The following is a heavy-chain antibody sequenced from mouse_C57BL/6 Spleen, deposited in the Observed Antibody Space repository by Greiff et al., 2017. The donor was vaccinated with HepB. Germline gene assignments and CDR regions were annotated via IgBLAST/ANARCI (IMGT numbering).Heavy chain of an antibody. J-gene: IGHJ2*01. D-gene: IGHD1-1*01. V-gene: IGHV7-3*01. Sequence: EVKLMESGGGLVQPGGSLSLSCAASGFTFTDYYMSWVRQPPGKALEWLGFIRNKANGYTTEYSASVKGRFTISQDNFQSILYLQMNALRAEDSATYYCASYYYGSSDYWGQGTTLTVSS. CDR3: ASYYYGSSDY. CDR1: GFTFTDYY. CDR2: IRNKANGYTT.